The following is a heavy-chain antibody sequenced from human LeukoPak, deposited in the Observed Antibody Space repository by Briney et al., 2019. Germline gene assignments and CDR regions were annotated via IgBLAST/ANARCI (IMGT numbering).Heavy chain of an antibody. Sequence: GGSLRLSCAASSFTFSSYDMNWVRQAPGKGLEWVSAISGGGVRTYYADSVKGRFTISRDNPKNSLYLQMNSLRAEDTAGYYCARDAAVQQLGYYYYYIHVWGKGTTVTVSS. J-gene: IGHJ6*03. CDR1: SFTFSSYD. V-gene: IGHV3-23*01. CDR2: ISGGGVRT. D-gene: IGHD6-13*01. CDR3: ARDAAVQQLGYYYYYIHV.